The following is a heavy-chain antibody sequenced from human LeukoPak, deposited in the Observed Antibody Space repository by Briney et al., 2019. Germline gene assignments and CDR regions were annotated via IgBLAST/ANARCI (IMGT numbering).Heavy chain of an antibody. V-gene: IGHV4-39*01. Sequence: NPSETLSLTCTVSGGSISSSSYYWGWIRRPPGKGLDWVASIYFSGGTYYNPSLKSRVTISVDTSKNQFSLRLSSVTAADTAVYYCARHGKRERYQLIEAYFDYWGQGTLVTVSS. CDR3: ARHGKRERYQLIEAYFDY. CDR2: IYFSGGT. CDR1: GGSISSSSYY. J-gene: IGHJ4*02. D-gene: IGHD2-2*01.